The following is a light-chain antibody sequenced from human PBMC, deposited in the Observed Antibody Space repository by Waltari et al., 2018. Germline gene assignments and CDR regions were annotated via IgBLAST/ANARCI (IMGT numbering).Light chain of an antibody. Sequence: QSALTQPASVSGSPGQSITISSTGTSSDVGAYIHVSWYQQRPGKSPKLIIHNVSNRPSGVSNRFSGSKSANTASLIISGLQAEDEADYYCSSYTTSGTWVFGGGTKVTVL. CDR2: NVS. V-gene: IGLV2-14*03. CDR1: SSDVGAYIH. CDR3: SSYTTSGTWV. J-gene: IGLJ3*02.